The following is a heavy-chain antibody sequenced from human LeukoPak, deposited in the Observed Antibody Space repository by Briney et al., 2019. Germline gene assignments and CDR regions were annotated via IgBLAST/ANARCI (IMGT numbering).Heavy chain of an antibody. Sequence: GGSLRLSCAASGFTFSTYTMSWVRQAPGKGLEWVSSISSSGTYIFYADSVKGRFTISRDNAKNSLYLQMDSLRAEDTAVYYCARVQYYGSGSYYNDLYYFDYWGQGTLVTVSS. V-gene: IGHV3-21*01. CDR3: ARVQYYGSGSYYNDLYYFDY. D-gene: IGHD3-10*01. J-gene: IGHJ4*02. CDR1: GFTFSTYT. CDR2: ISSSGTYI.